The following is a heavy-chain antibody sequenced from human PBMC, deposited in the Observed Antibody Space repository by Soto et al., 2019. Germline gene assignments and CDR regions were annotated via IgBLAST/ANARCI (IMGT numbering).Heavy chain of an antibody. J-gene: IGHJ5*02. CDR1: GGSISSSSYY. V-gene: IGHV4-39*02. CDR3: ASPKIAFYNWFDP. D-gene: IGHD3-3*02. CDR2: IYYSGST. Sequence: QLQLQESGPGLVKPSETLSLTCTVSGGSISSSSYYWGWIRQPPGKGLEWIGSIYYSGSTYYNPSLRSRSTVTGDTSTNHFPLKLSSVTAADTAVYYGASPKIAFYNWFDPWGQGTLVTVSS.